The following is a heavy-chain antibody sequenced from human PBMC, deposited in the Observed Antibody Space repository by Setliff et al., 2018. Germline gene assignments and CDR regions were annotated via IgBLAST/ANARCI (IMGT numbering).Heavy chain of an antibody. CDR2: IYYSGST. V-gene: IGHV4-39*01. J-gene: IGHJ3*02. Sequence: SETLSLTCTVSGGSISSSSYYWGWIRQPPGKGLEWIGSIYYSGSTYYNPSLKSRVTISVDTSKNQFSLKLSSVTAADTAVYHCARRRLYSSSWFEGAFDIWGQGTMVTVSS. CDR3: ARRRLYSSSWFEGAFDI. D-gene: IGHD6-13*01. CDR1: GGSISSSSYY.